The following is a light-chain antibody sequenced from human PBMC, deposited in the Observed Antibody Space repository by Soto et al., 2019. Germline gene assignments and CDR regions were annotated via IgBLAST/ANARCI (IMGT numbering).Light chain of an antibody. Sequence: EIGMTQSPATLSVSPGERATLSCRAGQSVRSNLAWYQQKPGQAPRLLIYGASTRATGIPARFSGSGSGTEFTLTISSLQSEDFALYYCQQYNNWLTFGGGTKVEIK. CDR2: GAS. J-gene: IGKJ4*01. V-gene: IGKV3-15*01. CDR1: QSVRSN. CDR3: QQYNNWLT.